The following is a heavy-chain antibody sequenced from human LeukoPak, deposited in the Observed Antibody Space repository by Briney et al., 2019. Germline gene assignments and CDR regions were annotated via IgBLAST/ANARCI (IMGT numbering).Heavy chain of an antibody. CDR3: AREFGELSPYFDY. V-gene: IGHV4-38-2*02. D-gene: IGHD3-10*01. CDR2: IYHSGST. J-gene: IGHJ4*02. Sequence: SETLSLTCAVSGYSISSGYYWGWIRQPPGKGLAWIGSIYHSGSTYYNPSLTSRVTISVDTSKNQVSLKLSSVTAADTAVYYCAREFGELSPYFDYWGQGTLVTVSS. CDR1: GYSISSGYY.